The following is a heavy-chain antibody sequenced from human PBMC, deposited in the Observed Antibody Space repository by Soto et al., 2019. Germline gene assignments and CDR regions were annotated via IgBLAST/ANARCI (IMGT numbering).Heavy chain of an antibody. J-gene: IGHJ6*02. CDR1: GGSFSGYY. CDR3: ARTRIAAAGAYYYYYGMDV. V-gene: IGHV4-34*01. D-gene: IGHD6-13*01. CDR2: INHSGST. Sequence: SETRSLTCAVHGGSFSGYYWSWLRQPPGRGLEWIGEINHSGSTNYNPSLKSRVTISVDTSKNQFSLKLSSVTAADTAVYYCARTRIAAAGAYYYYYGMDVWGQGTTVTVS.